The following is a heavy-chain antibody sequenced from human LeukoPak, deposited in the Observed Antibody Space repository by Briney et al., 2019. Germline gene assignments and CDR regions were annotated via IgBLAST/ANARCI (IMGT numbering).Heavy chain of an antibody. J-gene: IGHJ3*02. V-gene: IGHV3-66*01. CDR1: GFTVSSNY. Sequence: PGGSLRLSCAASGFTVSSNYMSWVRQAPGKGLEWVSVIYSGGSTYYADSVKGRFTISRDNSKNTLYLQMNSLRAEDTAVYYCAREISRITIFGVVIEPDAFDIWGQGTMVTVSS. D-gene: IGHD3-3*01. CDR3: AREISRITIFGVVIEPDAFDI. CDR2: IYSGGST.